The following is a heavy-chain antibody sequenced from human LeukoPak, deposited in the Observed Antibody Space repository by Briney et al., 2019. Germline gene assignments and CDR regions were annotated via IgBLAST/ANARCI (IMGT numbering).Heavy chain of an antibody. J-gene: IGHJ4*02. CDR1: GYTFTSYY. V-gene: IGHV1-2*02. D-gene: IGHD3-10*01. CDR2: INPNSGGT. Sequence: GASVKVSCKASGYTFTSYYMHWVRQAPGQGLEWMGWINPNSGGTNYAQKFQGRVTMTRDTSISTAYMELSRLRSDDTAVYYCARSPLKYYYGSGSYPDYWGQGTLVTVSS. CDR3: ARSPLKYYYGSGSYPDY.